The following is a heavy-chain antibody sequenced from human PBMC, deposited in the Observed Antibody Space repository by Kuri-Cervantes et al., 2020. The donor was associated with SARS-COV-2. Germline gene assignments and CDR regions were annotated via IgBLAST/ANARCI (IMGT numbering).Heavy chain of an antibody. J-gene: IGHJ3*02. D-gene: IGHD2-2*02. V-gene: IGHV5-51*01. CDR2: IYPDDSDT. CDR3: ARLSGVVVVPAAIRPSPIDAFDI. Sequence: GGSLRLSCKGSGYSFTSYWIGWVRQMPGKGLEWMGIIYPDDSDTRYSPSFQGQVTISADRSISTAYLQWSSLKASDTAMYYCARLSGVVVVPAAIRPSPIDAFDIWGQGTMVTVSS. CDR1: GYSFTSYW.